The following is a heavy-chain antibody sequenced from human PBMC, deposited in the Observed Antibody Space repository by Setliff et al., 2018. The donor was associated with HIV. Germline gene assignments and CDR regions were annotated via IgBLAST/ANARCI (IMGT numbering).Heavy chain of an antibody. CDR3: ARCYYNFWSGYPLDYMDV. Sequence: SETLSLTCTDSGGSISSHYWSWIRQPPGKGLEWIGHIYTSGSTNYNPSLKSRVTMSVGTSKNQFSLKLSSVTAADTAVYYCARCYYNFWSGYPLDYMDVWGKGTTVTVSS. J-gene: IGHJ6*03. V-gene: IGHV4-4*08. D-gene: IGHD3-3*01. CDR1: GGSISSHY. CDR2: IYTSGST.